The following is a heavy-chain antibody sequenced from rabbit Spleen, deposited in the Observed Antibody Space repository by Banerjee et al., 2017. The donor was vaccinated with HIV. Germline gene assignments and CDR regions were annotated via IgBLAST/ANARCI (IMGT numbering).Heavy chain of an antibody. D-gene: IGHD4-1*01. CDR2: IYAAKGST. CDR3: ARAIVPWLGLTRLDL. V-gene: IGHV1S40*01. J-gene: IGHJ3*01. CDR1: GFSFNSGYD. Sequence: QSLEESGGGLVKPEASLTLTCKASGFSFNSGYDMCWVRQAPGKGLEWIGIIYAAKGSTDYASWVNGRFTISSDNAQSTVDLKMTSLTAADTATYFCARAIVPWLGLTRLDLWGPGTLVTVS.